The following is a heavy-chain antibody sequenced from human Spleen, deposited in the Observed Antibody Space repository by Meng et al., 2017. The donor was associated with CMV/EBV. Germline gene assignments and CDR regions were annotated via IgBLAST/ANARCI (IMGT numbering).Heavy chain of an antibody. V-gene: IGHV3-30-3*01. CDR1: GFTFSSYA. CDR2: ISYDGSNK. CDR3: ARDSSSYDKAFDY. J-gene: IGHJ4*02. Sequence: GESLKISCAASGFTFSSYAMHWVRQAPGKGLEWVAVISYDGSNKYCADSVKGRFTISRDNSKNTLYLQMNRLRAEDAGVYYCARDSSSYDKAFDYWGQGTLVTVSS. D-gene: IGHD6-13*01.